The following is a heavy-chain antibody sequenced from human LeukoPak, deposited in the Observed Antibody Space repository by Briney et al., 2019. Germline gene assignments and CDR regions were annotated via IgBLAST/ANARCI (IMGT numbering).Heavy chain of an antibody. J-gene: IGHJ4*02. V-gene: IGHV3-7*03. CDR1: AFIFSGHW. CDR2: IKEDGSER. Sequence: GGSLRLSCEGSAFIFSGHWMNWVRQTPGKGLEWVASIKEDGSERQYVDSVKGRFSISRDNTKGSLFLQLNSLRAEDTAVYYCARGAAMATKTFDYWGQGTLVTVSS. CDR3: ARGAAMATKTFDY. D-gene: IGHD5-18*01.